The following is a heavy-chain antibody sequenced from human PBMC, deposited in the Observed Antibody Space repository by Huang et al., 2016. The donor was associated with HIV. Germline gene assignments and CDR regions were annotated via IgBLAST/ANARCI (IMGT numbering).Heavy chain of an antibody. J-gene: IGHJ5*02. V-gene: IGHV3-30*04. CDR3: ARSAVPGDGDWFDP. CDR1: GFTFTNYA. Sequence: QVQLVESGGGLVQPGRSLRLSCAASGFTFTNYAIHWVRQAPGKGLEWVAIRSKDGRNKVYADSVKGRFTIARDNSKSTLYLLMNSLRVDDTALYYCARSAVPGDGDWFDPWGQGTLVTVSS. D-gene: IGHD6-19*01. CDR2: RSKDGRNK.